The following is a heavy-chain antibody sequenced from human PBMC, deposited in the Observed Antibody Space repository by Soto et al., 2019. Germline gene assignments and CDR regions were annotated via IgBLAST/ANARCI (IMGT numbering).Heavy chain of an antibody. CDR1: GFTFSSYA. Sequence: EVQLLESGGGLVQPGGSLRLSCAASGFTFSSYAMSWVRQAPGKGLEWVSAISGSGGSTYYADSVKGRFTISRDNAKNSLYLQMNSLRAEDTAVYYCARDSTDIQLWLPDPYFDYWGQGTLVTVSS. J-gene: IGHJ4*02. CDR3: ARDSTDIQLWLPDPYFDY. D-gene: IGHD5-18*01. CDR2: ISGSGGST. V-gene: IGHV3-23*01.